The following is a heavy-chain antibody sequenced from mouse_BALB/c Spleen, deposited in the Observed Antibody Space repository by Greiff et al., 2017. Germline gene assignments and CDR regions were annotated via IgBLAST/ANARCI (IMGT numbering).Heavy chain of an antibody. Sequence: VQLQQSGPELVKPGASVKISCKASGYTFTDYNMHWVKQSHGKSLEWIGYIYPYNGGTGYNQKFKSKATLTVDNSSSTAYMELRSLTSEDSAVYYCASGGSIYGYWGQGTTLTVSS. V-gene: IGHV1S29*02. CDR3: ASGGSIYGY. CDR2: IYPYNGGT. CDR1: GYTFTDYN. J-gene: IGHJ2*01. D-gene: IGHD1-1*01.